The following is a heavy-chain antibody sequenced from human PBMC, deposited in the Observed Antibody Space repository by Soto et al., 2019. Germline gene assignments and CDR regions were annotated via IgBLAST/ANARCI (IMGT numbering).Heavy chain of an antibody. CDR2: ISYDGSNK. J-gene: IGHJ4*02. CDR1: GFTFSSYG. CDR3: ARDSEGIQLWFFTTTGLDY. D-gene: IGHD5-18*01. Sequence: PGGSLRLSCAASGFTFSSYGMHWVRQAPGKGLEWVAVISYDGSNKYYADSVKGRFTISRDNSKNTLYLQMNSLRAEDTAVYYCARDSEGIQLWFFTTTGLDYWGQGTLVTVSS. V-gene: IGHV3-30*03.